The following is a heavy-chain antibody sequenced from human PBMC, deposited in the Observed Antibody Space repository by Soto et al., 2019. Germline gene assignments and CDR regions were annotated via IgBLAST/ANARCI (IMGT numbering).Heavy chain of an antibody. CDR1: GYTFTGYY. J-gene: IGHJ5*02. V-gene: IGHV1-2*02. CDR2: INPNSGGT. Sequence: ASVKVSCKASGYTFTGYYMHWVRQAPGQGLEWMGWINPNSGGTNYAQKFQGRVTMTRDTSISTAYMELSRLRSDDTAVYYCARDTRRKAAGNWFDPWRQGTLVTVSS. CDR3: ARDTRRKAAGNWFDP. D-gene: IGHD6-13*01.